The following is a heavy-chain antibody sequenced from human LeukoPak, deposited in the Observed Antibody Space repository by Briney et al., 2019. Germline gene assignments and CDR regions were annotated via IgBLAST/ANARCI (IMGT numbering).Heavy chain of an antibody. J-gene: IGHJ4*02. CDR2: IYSDGSNT. CDR3: VRALGSPLDC. V-gene: IGHV3-74*01. D-gene: IGHD1-26*01. CDR1: GFTFSSSW. Sequence: TGGSLRHSCAASGFTFSSSWMHWVRQAPGKGLVWVSRIYSDGSNTPYADSVKGRFTIFRDNAKSTLYLQMNSLRAEDTAVYYCVRALGSPLDCWGQGTLVTVSS.